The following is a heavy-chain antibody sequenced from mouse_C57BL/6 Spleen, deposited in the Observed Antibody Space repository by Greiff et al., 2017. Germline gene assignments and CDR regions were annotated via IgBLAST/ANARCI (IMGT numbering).Heavy chain of an antibody. CDR2: IDPSDSYT. V-gene: IGHV1-69*01. CDR3: ARRFITTVVGYFGY. CDR1: GYTFTSYW. J-gene: IGHJ2*01. Sequence: QVQLKQPGAELVMPGASVKLSCKASGYTFTSYWMHWVKQRPGQGLEWIGEIDPSDSYTNYNQKFKGKSTLTVDKSSSTTYMQLSSLTSEDSAVYYCARRFITTVVGYFGYWGQGTTLTVSS. D-gene: IGHD1-1*01.